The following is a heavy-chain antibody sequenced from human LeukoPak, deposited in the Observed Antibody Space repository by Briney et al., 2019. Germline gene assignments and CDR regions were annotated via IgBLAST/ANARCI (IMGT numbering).Heavy chain of an antibody. Sequence: ASVKVSCKASGYTFNNYGISWVRQAPGQGLEWMGGISAYNGNTNYAQNLQGRVTMTTDTSTSTAYMELRSLRSDDTAVYYCARTMTSGFYFDYWGQGTLVTVSS. J-gene: IGHJ4*02. CDR3: ARTMTSGFYFDY. CDR2: ISAYNGNT. CDR1: GYTFNNYG. V-gene: IGHV1-18*01. D-gene: IGHD3-10*01.